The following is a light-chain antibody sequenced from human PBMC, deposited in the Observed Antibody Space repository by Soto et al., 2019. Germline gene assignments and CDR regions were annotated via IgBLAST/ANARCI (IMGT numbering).Light chain of an antibody. CDR2: GAS. Sequence: EIVMTQSPATLSVSPGERATLSCRASQSVSSNLAWYQQKPGQXPRXXIYGASTRATGIPARFSGSGSGTDFTITISRLEPEDCAVYYCQQYGSSPLTFGGGTKVDIK. CDR3: QQYGSSPLT. CDR1: QSVSSN. J-gene: IGKJ4*01. V-gene: IGKV3-15*01.